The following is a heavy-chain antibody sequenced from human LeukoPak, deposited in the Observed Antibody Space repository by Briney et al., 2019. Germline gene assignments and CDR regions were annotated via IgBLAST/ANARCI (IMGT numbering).Heavy chain of an antibody. D-gene: IGHD3-22*01. CDR1: GYTFTDYF. J-gene: IGHJ3*02. V-gene: IGHV1-2*02. CDR2: INPNSGGT. Sequence: ASVKVSCKASGYTFTDYFIHWVRQAPGQGLEWMGWINPNSGGTNYAQKFQGRVTMTRDTSISTAYMELSRLRSDDTAVYYCARGYYYSRGDYRGALDIWGQGTMVTVSS. CDR3: ARGYYYSRGDYRGALDI.